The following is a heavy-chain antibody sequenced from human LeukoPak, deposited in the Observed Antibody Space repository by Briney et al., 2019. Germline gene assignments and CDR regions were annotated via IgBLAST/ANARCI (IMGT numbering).Heavy chain of an antibody. CDR3: TTRYFDWLEYYYYYGMDV. J-gene: IGHJ6*02. CDR2: IKRKTDGGTT. V-gene: IGHV3-15*01. Sequence: GACLRLACAASGFTFSNAWMSSVRQAPGKGLEWVGRIKRKTDGGTTDYAAPVKGRFTISRDDSKNTLYLQMNSLKTEDTAVYYCTTRYFDWLEYYYYYGMDVWGQGTTVTVSS. D-gene: IGHD3-9*01. CDR1: GFTFSNAW.